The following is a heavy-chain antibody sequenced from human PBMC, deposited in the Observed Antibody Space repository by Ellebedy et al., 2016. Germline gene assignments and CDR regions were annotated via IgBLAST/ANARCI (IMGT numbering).Heavy chain of an antibody. Sequence: GESLKISXAASGFTFSRYWTHWVRQAPGKGLVWVSGINSDGSRTDYADSVKGRFTISRDNAKSTLYLQMNSLRVGDTAVYYCASIRGGDWGQGILVTVSS. J-gene: IGHJ4*02. CDR1: GFTFSRYW. D-gene: IGHD3-16*01. CDR2: INSDGSRT. CDR3: ASIRGGD. V-gene: IGHV3-74*01.